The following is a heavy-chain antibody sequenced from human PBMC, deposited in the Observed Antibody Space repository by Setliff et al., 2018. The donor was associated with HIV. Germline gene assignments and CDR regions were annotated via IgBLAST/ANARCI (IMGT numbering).Heavy chain of an antibody. V-gene: IGHV4-59*01. CDR3: ARTRGYSLYYFDY. J-gene: IGHJ4*02. D-gene: IGHD5-18*01. CDR2: IYYTGST. CDR1: GDSITSYY. Sequence: SETLSLTCTVSGDSITSYYWSWIRQPPGKGLEWIGYIYYTGSTTYNPSLKSRVAMSGDTSKNKVSLKLRSVSAADTAVYYCARTRGYSLYYFDYWGQGTLVTVSS.